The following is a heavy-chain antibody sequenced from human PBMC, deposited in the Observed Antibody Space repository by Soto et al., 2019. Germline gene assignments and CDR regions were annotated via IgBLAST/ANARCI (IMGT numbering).Heavy chain of an antibody. J-gene: IGHJ5*02. D-gene: IGHD3-22*01. CDR3: ARDCLSIYDSSGYYYNWFDP. Sequence: SVKVSCKASGGTFSSYAISWVRQAPGQGLEWMGGIIPIFGTANYAQKFQGRVTITADESTSTAYMELSSLRSEDTAVYYCARDCLSIYDSSGYYYNWFDPWGQGTLVTVSS. CDR1: GGTFSSYA. CDR2: IIPIFGTA. V-gene: IGHV1-69*13.